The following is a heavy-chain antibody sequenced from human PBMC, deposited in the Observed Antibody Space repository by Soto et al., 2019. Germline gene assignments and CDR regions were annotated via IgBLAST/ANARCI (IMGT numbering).Heavy chain of an antibody. CDR1: GYTFTSYG. J-gene: IGHJ4*02. CDR3: ARNEDSGDSLHS. V-gene: IGHV1-18*01. Sequence: ASVKVSCKTSGYTFTSYGISWVRQAPGQGLEWMRWISAYNGNTNYAQKLQGRVTMTTDTSTSTAYMELRSLRSDDTAVYYCARNEDSGDSLHSWGQGTLVTVSS. D-gene: IGHD4-17*01. CDR2: ISAYNGNT.